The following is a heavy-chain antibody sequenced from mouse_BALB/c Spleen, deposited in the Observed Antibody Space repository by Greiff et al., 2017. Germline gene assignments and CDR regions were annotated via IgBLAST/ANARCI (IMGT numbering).Heavy chain of an antibody. V-gene: IGHV5-9-3*01. J-gene: IGHJ4*01. D-gene: IGHD2-4*01. CDR1: GFTFSSYA. Sequence: EVQLVESGGGLVKPGGSLKLSCAASGFTFSSYAMSWVRQTPEKRLEWVATISSGGSYTYYPDSVKGRFTISRDNAKNTLYLQMSSLRSEDTAMYYCARRGLRRGDAMDYWGQGTSVTVSS. CDR3: ARRGLRRGDAMDY. CDR2: ISSGGSYT.